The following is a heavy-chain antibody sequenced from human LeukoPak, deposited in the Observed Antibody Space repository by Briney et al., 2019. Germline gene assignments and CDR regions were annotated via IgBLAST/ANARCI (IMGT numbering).Heavy chain of an antibody. CDR2: IVYSGST. CDR3: ARFDYYFDY. J-gene: IGHJ4*02. Sequence: SETLSLTCTLSGGSISGNSWSWIRQPPGKGLEWIGYIVYSGSTNNNPSLKSRVTISVDTPKNQFSLKLSSVTAADTAVYYCARFDYYFDYWGQGTLVTVSS. CDR1: GGSISGNS. D-gene: IGHD3-9*01. V-gene: IGHV4-59*08.